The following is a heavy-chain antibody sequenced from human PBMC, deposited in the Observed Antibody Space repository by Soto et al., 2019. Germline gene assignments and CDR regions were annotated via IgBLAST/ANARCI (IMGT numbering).Heavy chain of an antibody. CDR2: MNPDSGNT. J-gene: IGHJ4*02. CDR3: ARDLGGWPDY. V-gene: IGHV1-8*01. Sequence: ASVKVSCKASGYTFTSYDINWVRQATGQGLEWMGWMNPDSGNTGYSQKFQGRVTITRDTSASTAYMELSSLRSEDTAVYYCARDLGGWPDYWGQGTLVTVSS. CDR1: GYTFTSYD. D-gene: IGHD2-15*01.